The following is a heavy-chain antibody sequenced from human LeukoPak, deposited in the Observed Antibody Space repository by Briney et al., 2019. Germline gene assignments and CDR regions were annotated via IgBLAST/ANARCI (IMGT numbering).Heavy chain of an antibody. CDR3: ARAFYPGYYSYMAV. CDR2: IYYSGST. CDR1: GGSFSGYY. V-gene: IGHV4-59*01. J-gene: IGHJ6*03. Sequence: SEILSLTCAVYGGSFSGYYWSWIRQPPGKGLEWIGYIYYSGSTNYNPSLKSRVTISVDTSKNQFSLKLSSVTAADTAVYYCARAFYPGYYSYMAVWGKGTTVTVSS. D-gene: IGHD3-3*02.